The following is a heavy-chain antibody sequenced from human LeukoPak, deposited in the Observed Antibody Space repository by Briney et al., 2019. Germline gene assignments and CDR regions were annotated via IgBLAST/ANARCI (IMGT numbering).Heavy chain of an antibody. CDR1: GFTFSSYA. Sequence: GGSLRLSCAASGFTFSSYAMSWVRQAPGKGLEWVSGISGSGGSTYYADSVKGRFTISRDNSKNTLYLQMNSLRAEDTAVYYCATRWGDDTYYFDFWGQGNLVTVSS. CDR2: ISGSGGST. J-gene: IGHJ4*02. V-gene: IGHV3-23*01. CDR3: ATRWGDDTYYFDF. D-gene: IGHD3-16*01.